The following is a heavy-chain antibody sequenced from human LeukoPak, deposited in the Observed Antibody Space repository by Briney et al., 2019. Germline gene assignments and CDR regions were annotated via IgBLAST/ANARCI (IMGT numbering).Heavy chain of an antibody. J-gene: IGHJ4*02. D-gene: IGHD2/OR15-2a*01. Sequence: PGGSLRLSCAVSEITLSNYGMSWVRQAPGKGLEWVAGISGSGGGTNYADSVKGRFTISRDNPKNTLYLQMNSLRAEDTAVYFCAKRGVVIRVFLVGYHKEAYYFDSWGPGSPGHRLL. V-gene: IGHV3-23*01. CDR3: AKRGVVIRVFLVGYHKEAYYFDS. CDR1: EITLSNYG. CDR2: ISGSGGGT.